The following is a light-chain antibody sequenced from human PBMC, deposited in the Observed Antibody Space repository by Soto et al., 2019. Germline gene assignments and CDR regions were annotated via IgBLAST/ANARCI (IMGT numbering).Light chain of an antibody. V-gene: IGLV1-44*01. Sequence: QSVLTQPPSASGTPGQRVTISCSGSFSNDGINTVNWYQQLPGTAPKLLIYSDNQRPSGVPDRFSGSKSGTSASLAISGLQSEDAADYYCASWDDSLNGVVFGGGTKLTVL. CDR1: FSNDGINT. CDR3: ASWDDSLNGVV. CDR2: SDN. J-gene: IGLJ2*01.